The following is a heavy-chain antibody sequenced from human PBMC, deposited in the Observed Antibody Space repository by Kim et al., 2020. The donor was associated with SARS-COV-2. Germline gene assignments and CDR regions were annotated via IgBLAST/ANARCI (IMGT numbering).Heavy chain of an antibody. V-gene: IGHV3-21*01. D-gene: IGHD2-2*01. CDR3: ARDLFVVVPAAIYYYYGMDV. Sequence: GGSLRLSCAASGFTFSSYSMNWVRQAPGKGLEWVSSISSSSSYIYYADSVKGRFTISRDNAKNSLYLQMNSLRAEDTAVYYCARDLFVVVPAAIYYYYGMDVWGQGTTVTVSS. CDR2: ISSSSSYI. CDR1: GFTFSSYS. J-gene: IGHJ6*02.